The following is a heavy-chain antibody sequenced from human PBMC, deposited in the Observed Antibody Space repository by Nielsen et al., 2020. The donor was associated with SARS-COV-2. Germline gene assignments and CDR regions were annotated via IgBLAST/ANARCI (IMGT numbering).Heavy chain of an antibody. Sequence: ASVKVSCKASGYTFTSYGISWVRQAPGQGLEWMGWISAYNGNTNYAQKLQGRVTMTTDTSTSTAYMELSSLRSEDTAVYYCARSGITIYYYGMDVWGQGTTVTVSS. D-gene: IGHD1-14*01. CDR2: ISAYNGNT. CDR3: ARSGITIYYYGMDV. J-gene: IGHJ6*02. V-gene: IGHV1-18*01. CDR1: GYTFTSYG.